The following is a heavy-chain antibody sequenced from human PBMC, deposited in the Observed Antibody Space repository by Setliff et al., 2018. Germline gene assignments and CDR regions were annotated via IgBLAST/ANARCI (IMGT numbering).Heavy chain of an antibody. Sequence: WASVKVSCKASGYTFTGYYIHWVRQAPGQGLEWLGWMNPKSGGTDYAQKFQGRVTMTRDTSTSTVYMELSSLRSEDTAVYYCAREGPSMVTAPGRSGYVDWGQGTLVTVSS. J-gene: IGHJ4*02. V-gene: IGHV1-2*02. CDR3: AREGPSMVTAPGRSGYVD. D-gene: IGHD3-22*01. CDR2: MNPKSGGT. CDR1: GYTFTGYY.